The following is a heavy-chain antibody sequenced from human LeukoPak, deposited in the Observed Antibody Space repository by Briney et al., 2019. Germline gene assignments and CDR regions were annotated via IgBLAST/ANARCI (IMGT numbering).Heavy chain of an antibody. V-gene: IGHV3-30*03. CDR1: GFTFSSYG. Sequence: GRSLRLSCAASGFTFSSYGMHWVRQAPGKGLEWVAVISYDGSNKYYADSVKGRFTISRDNSKNTLYLQMNSLRAEDTAVYYCARNSAVAGTGAFDIRGQGTMVTVSS. CDR2: ISYDGSNK. J-gene: IGHJ3*02. CDR3: ARNSAVAGTGAFDI. D-gene: IGHD6-19*01.